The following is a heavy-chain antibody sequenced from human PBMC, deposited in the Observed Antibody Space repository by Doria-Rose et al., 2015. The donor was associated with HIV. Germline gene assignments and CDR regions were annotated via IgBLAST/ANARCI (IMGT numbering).Heavy chain of an antibody. Sequence: SGPVLVKPTETPTLTCTVSGVSLSSPGMGVSWIRQPPGKALEWLANIFSDDERSYNTSLKSRLTISRGTSKSQVVLTMTDMDPVDTATYYCARIKSSRWYHKYYFDFWGQGTLVIVSA. CDR3: ARIKSSRWYHKYYFDF. CDR2: IFSDDER. D-gene: IGHD6-13*01. V-gene: IGHV2-26*01. CDR1: GVSLSSPGMG. J-gene: IGHJ4*02.